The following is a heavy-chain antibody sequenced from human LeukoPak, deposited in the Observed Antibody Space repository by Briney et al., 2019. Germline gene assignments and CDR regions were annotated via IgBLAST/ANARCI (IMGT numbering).Heavy chain of an antibody. CDR2: INHSGST. CDR1: GGSFSGYY. CDR3: ARGRRPDW. J-gene: IGHJ4*02. D-gene: IGHD3-9*01. Sequence: PSETLSLTCAVYGGSFSGYYWSWIRQPPGKGLEWIGEINHSGSTNYNPSLKSRVIISVDTSKNQFSLMLSSVTAADTAVYYCARGRRPDWWGQGTLVTVSS. V-gene: IGHV4-34*01.